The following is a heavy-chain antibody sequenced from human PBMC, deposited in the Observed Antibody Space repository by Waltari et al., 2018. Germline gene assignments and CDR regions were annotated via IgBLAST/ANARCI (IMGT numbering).Heavy chain of an antibody. CDR2: MNTNNDRR. D-gene: IGHD2-2*01. J-gene: IGHJ5*02. CDR3: ARTEYATGGRPVNWFNP. V-gene: IGHV1-8*01. CDR1: GYSFTTYD. Sequence: QVQLVQSGAEVKKPGASVKISCKTSGYSFTTYDISWVRQAAGQGLEWVGWMNTNNDRRGIAEKFQGRVTMTRNTSTTTVYMELSSLTSDDTAVYYCARTEYATGGRPVNWFNPWGQGTLVTVSS.